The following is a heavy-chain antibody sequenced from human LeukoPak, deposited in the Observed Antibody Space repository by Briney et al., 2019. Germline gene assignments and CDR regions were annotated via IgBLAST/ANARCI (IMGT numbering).Heavy chain of an antibody. CDR2: IFYSGRT. CDR1: IGSMSSGTYY. Sequence: LSDPLPMMFILCIGSMSSGTYYSGWIRQPPGKGLQRIGSIFYSGRTYYNPSLKNPVTISVYTSKNQFSLMLSSVTAADTAVYYCARQLNYYDSSGYWYYFDYWGQGTLVSVAS. V-gene: IGHV4-39*01. J-gene: IGHJ4*02. D-gene: IGHD3-22*01. CDR3: ARQLNYYDSSGYWYYFDY.